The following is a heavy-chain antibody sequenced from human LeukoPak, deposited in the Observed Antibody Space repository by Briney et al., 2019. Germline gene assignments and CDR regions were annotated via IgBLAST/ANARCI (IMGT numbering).Heavy chain of an antibody. Sequence: ASVKVSCKASGYTLTGYYMHWVRQAPGQGLEWMGWINPNSGGTNYAQKFQGRVTMTRDTSISTAYMELSRLRSDDTAVYYCARPDYYDSSGPDAFDIWGQGTMVTVSS. CDR1: GYTLTGYY. V-gene: IGHV1-2*02. CDR3: ARPDYYDSSGPDAFDI. J-gene: IGHJ3*02. CDR2: INPNSGGT. D-gene: IGHD3-22*01.